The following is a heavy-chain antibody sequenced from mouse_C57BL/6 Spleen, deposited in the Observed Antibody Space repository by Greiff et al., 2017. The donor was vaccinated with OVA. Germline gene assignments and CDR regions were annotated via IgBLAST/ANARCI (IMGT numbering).Heavy chain of an antibody. Sequence: VQLVESGPGLVKPSQSLFLTCSITGFPITSGYYWIWIRQSPGKPLEWMGYITHSGETFYNPSLQSPISITRDTSKNQFFLQLNSVTTEDTAMYYCAGDRDGYGYFDYWGQGTTLTVSS. CDR3: AGDRDGYGYFDY. D-gene: IGHD2-2*01. CDR1: GFPITSGYY. CDR2: ITHSGET. J-gene: IGHJ2*01. V-gene: IGHV12-3*01.